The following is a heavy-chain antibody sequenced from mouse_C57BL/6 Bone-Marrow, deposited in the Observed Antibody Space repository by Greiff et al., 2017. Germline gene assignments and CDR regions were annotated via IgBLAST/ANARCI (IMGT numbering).Heavy chain of an antibody. V-gene: IGHV5-4*03. CDR2: ISAGGSYT. CDR1: GFTFSSYA. Sequence: EVMLVESGGGLVKPGGSLKLSCAASGFTFSSYAMPWVRQTPEKRLEWVATISAGGSYTYYPDNVKGGFTISRDKAKNNLYLQISHLKSEDTAMYYCARKVVFDYWGQGTTLTVSS. CDR3: ARKVVFDY. D-gene: IGHD1-1*02. J-gene: IGHJ2*01.